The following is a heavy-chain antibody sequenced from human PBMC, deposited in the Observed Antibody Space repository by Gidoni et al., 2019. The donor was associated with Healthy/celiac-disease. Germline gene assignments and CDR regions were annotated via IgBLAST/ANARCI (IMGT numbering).Heavy chain of an antibody. CDR1: GFTFRSYA. Sequence: EVQLLESGGGLVQPGGSLRLSCAASGFTFRSYAMSWVRQAPGKGLEWVSAISGSGGSTYYADSVKGRFTISRDNSKNTLYLQMNSLRAEDTAVYYCANRGSWYENWFDPWGQGTLVTVSS. D-gene: IGHD6-13*01. V-gene: IGHV3-23*01. CDR3: ANRGSWYENWFDP. J-gene: IGHJ5*02. CDR2: ISGSGGST.